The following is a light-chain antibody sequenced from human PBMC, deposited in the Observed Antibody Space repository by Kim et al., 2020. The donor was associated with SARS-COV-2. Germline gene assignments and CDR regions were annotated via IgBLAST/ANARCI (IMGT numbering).Light chain of an antibody. CDR3: LQHNTYPIT. Sequence: ASVGDRVTITCRASQDIRNDLGWYQQNPGRAPKRLIYGASSLQSGVPSRFSGSGSGTEFTLTISSLQPEDFATHFCLQHNTYPITVGQGTRLEIK. CDR1: QDIRND. CDR2: GAS. J-gene: IGKJ5*01. V-gene: IGKV1-17*01.